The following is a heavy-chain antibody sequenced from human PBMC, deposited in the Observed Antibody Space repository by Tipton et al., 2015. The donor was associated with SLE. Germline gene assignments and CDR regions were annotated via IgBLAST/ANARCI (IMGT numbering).Heavy chain of an antibody. V-gene: IGHV4-59*08. J-gene: IGHJ4*02. Sequence: TLSLTCIFSSGSIRTSYWTWIRQPPGKGLEWIGYFYYRGVTKYSPSLESRVSFSLDTSKNQFSLKLTSVTAADTAVYYCATWGVGGTTPLANWGRGTLVTVSS. CDR1: SGSIRTSY. CDR2: FYYRGVT. D-gene: IGHD1-14*01. CDR3: ATWGVGGTTPLAN.